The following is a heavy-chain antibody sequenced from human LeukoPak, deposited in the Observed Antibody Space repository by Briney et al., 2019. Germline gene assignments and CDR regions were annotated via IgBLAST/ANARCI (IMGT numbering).Heavy chain of an antibody. CDR2: INPNSGGT. V-gene: IGHV1-2*02. CDR1: GYTFTGYY. D-gene: IGHD6-19*01. CDR3: ARDGLHSSGWYKYYYYYMDV. Sequence: ASVKVSCKASGYTFTGYYMHWVRQAPGQGLEWMGWINPNSGGTNYAQKFQGRVTMTRDTSISTAYMELSRLRSDDTAVYYCARDGLHSSGWYKYYYYYMDVWGKGTTVTVSS. J-gene: IGHJ6*03.